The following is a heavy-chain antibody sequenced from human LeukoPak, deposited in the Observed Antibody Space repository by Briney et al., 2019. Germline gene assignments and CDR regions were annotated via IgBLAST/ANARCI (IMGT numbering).Heavy chain of an antibody. CDR2: IYTSGST. D-gene: IGHD3-3*01. J-gene: IGHJ4*02. Sequence: SETLSLTCTVSGGSISSYDWSWIRQPAGKGLEWIGRIYTSGSTNYNPSLKSRVTMSVDTSKNQFSLKLSSVTAADTAVYYCARGPELRFLEWLFQPLDYWGQGTLVTVSS. V-gene: IGHV4-4*07. CDR3: ARGPELRFLEWLFQPLDY. CDR1: GGSISSYD.